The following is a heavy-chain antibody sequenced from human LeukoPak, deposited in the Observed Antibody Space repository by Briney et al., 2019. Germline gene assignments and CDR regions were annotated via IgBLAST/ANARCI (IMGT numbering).Heavy chain of an antibody. D-gene: IGHD6-13*01. J-gene: IGHJ4*02. V-gene: IGHV3-30-3*01. CDR2: ISYDGSNK. CDR1: GFFFNTYW. CDR3: AKGHSSSWYYFGY. Sequence: PGGSLRLSCAASGFFFNTYWMSWVRQAPGGGLEWVAVISYDGSNKYYADSVKGRFTISRDNSKDTLYVQMNSLRAEDTAVYYCAKGHSSSWYYFGYWGQGTLVTVSS.